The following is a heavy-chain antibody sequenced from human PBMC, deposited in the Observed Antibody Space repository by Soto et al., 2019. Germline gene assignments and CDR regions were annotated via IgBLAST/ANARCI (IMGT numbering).Heavy chain of an antibody. CDR1: GFTFNDYA. Sequence: GGSLRLSCAASGFTFNDYAINWVRQLPGRGLEYVSGIGGRGGNAFYADSMKGRFIISRDNSKNTVYLQMNNLRVDDSAMYYCAKARDSGDFAGSFDCWGQGTLVTVSS. V-gene: IGHV3-23*01. CDR2: IGGRGGNA. J-gene: IGHJ4*02. CDR3: AKARDSGDFAGSFDC. D-gene: IGHD2-21*02.